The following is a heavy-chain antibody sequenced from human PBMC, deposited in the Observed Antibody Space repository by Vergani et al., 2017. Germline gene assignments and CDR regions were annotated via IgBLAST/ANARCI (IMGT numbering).Heavy chain of an antibody. Sequence: QVQLVQSGAEVKKPGASVKVSCKASGYTFTGYYMHWVRQAPGQGREWMGRINPNSGGTNYAQKFQGRVTMTRDTSISTAYMELSRLRSDDTAVYYCARTRNQPPSKRDAFDIWGQGTMVTVSS. CDR2: INPNSGGT. V-gene: IGHV1-2*06. CDR1: GYTFTGYY. D-gene: IGHD1-14*01. CDR3: ARTRNQPPSKRDAFDI. J-gene: IGHJ3*02.